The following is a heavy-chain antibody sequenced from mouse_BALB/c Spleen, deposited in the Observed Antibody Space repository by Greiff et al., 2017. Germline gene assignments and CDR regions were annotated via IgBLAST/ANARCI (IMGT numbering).Heavy chain of an antibody. V-gene: IGHV14-3*02. CDR2: IDPANGNT. D-gene: IGHD2-10*02. CDR1: GFNIKDTY. Sequence: VHVKQSGAELVKPGASVKLSCTASGFNIKDTYMHWVKQRPEQGLEWIGRIDPANGNTKYDPKFQGKATITADTSSNTAYLQLSSLTSEDTAVYYCARTKYGNPWFAYWGQGTLVTVSA. CDR3: ARTKYGNPWFAY. J-gene: IGHJ3*01.